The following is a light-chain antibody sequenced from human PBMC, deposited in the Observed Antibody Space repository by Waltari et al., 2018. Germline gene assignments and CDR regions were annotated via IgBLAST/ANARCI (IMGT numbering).Light chain of an antibody. CDR2: KAS. CDR1: QSISNR. CDR3: QQYNSYSLLT. J-gene: IGKJ4*01. V-gene: IGKV1-5*03. Sequence: DNQMTQSPSTLSASAGDRFTIPCRASQSISNRLAWYQQKPGKAPKLLIYKASTLESGVPSRFSGSGSGTEFTLTISSLQPDDFATYYCQQYNSYSLLTFGGGTKVEIK.